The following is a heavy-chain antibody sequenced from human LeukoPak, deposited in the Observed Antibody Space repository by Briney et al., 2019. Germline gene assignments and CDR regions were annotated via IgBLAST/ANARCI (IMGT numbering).Heavy chain of an antibody. V-gene: IGHV4-39*07. D-gene: IGHD3-22*01. J-gene: IGHJ5*02. CDR1: GGSISSSSYY. CDR2: IYYSGST. CDR3: ARVGLSAYYYDSSGYYGFDP. Sequence: PSETLSLTCTVSGGSISSSSYYWGWIRQPPGKGLEWIGSIYYSGSTYYNPSLKSRVTISVDTSKNQFSLKLSSVTAADTAVYYCARVGLSAYYYDSSGYYGFDPWGQGTLVTVSS.